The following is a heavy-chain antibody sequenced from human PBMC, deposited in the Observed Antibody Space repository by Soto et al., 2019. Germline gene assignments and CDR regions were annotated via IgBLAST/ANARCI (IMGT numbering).Heavy chain of an antibody. Sequence: GASVKVSCKASGGTFSSYAISWVRQAPGQGLEWMGGIIPNCGTTSYAQKFQGRVTITRNDSTSTAYMELSSLRSEDTAVYYCARAGTLLWFGELLDGYYYYMDVWGKGTTVTVSS. CDR2: IIPNCGTT. V-gene: IGHV1-69*05. CDR1: GGTFSSYA. CDR3: ARAGTLLWFGELLDGYYYYMDV. J-gene: IGHJ6*03. D-gene: IGHD3-10*01.